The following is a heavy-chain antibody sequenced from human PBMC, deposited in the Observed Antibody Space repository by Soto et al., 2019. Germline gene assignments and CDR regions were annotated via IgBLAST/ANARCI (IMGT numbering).Heavy chain of an antibody. CDR3: ARDGGYDFWSGYYISYYYYMDV. Sequence: QVQLVESGGGLVKPGGSLRLSCAASGFTFSDYYMSWIRQAPGKGLEWVSYISSSGSTIYYADSVKGRFTISRDNAKNSLYLQMNSLRAEDTAVYYCARDGGYDFWSGYYISYYYYMDVWGKGTTVTVSS. CDR2: ISSSGSTI. V-gene: IGHV3-11*01. J-gene: IGHJ6*03. CDR1: GFTFSDYY. D-gene: IGHD3-3*01.